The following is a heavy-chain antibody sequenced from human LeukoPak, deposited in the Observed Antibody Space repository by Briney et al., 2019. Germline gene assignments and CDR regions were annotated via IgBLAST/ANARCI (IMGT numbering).Heavy chain of an antibody. D-gene: IGHD2-2*01. CDR1: GYRFTNYW. CDR3: ARRVVVPTAGSFDP. V-gene: IGHV5-10-1*01. Sequence: GESLKISCKGSGYRFTNYWISWVRQVPGKGLEWMGRIDHSDSYTSYSPSFQGHVTISVDKSISTAYLQWSSLEASDTAMYYCARRVVVPTAGSFDPWGQGTLVIVSS. J-gene: IGHJ5*02. CDR2: IDHSDSYT.